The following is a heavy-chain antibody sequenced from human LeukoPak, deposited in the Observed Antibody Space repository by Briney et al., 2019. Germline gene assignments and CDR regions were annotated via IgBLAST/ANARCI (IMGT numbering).Heavy chain of an antibody. Sequence: PGGSLRLSCAASGFTFSDYYMNWIRQAPGKGLEWVSHIGSSGSTIYYADSVKGRFTISRDNAKNSLYLQMNSLRAEDTAVYYCARGRSGSYFDYWGQGTLVTVSS. CDR3: ARGRSGSYFDY. D-gene: IGHD1-26*01. V-gene: IGHV3-11*01. CDR1: GFTFSDYY. J-gene: IGHJ4*02. CDR2: IGSSGSTI.